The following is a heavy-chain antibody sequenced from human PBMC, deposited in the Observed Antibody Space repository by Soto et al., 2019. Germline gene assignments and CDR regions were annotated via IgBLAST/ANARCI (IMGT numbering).Heavy chain of an antibody. CDR2: ISAYNGNT. CDR3: ARDYETGTTLDY. V-gene: IGHV1-18*01. D-gene: IGHD1-7*01. Sequence: PSVKVSCKASGYTFTSYGISWVRQAPGQGLEWMGWISAYNGNTNYAQKLQGRVTMTTDTSTSTAYMELRSLRSDDTAVYYCARDYETGTTLDYWGQGTLVTVSS. J-gene: IGHJ4*02. CDR1: GYTFTSYG.